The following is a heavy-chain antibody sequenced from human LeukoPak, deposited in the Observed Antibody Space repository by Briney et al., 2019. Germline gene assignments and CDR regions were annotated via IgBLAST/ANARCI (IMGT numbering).Heavy chain of an antibody. CDR1: GYTLTCYY. V-gene: IGHV1-2*06. D-gene: IGHD6-19*01. J-gene: IGHJ4*02. CDR2: INPNSGGT. CDR3: ARLSSGWYAGFD. Sequence: ASVKVSYKASGYTLTCYYMQWVRQAPGQGLEWMGRINPNSGGTNYAQKFQGRVTMTRDTSISTAYMELSRLSSDDTAAYYCARLSSGWYAGFDWGQGTLFTVSS.